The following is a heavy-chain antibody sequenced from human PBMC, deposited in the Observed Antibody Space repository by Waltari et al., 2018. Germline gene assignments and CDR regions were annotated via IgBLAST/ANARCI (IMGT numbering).Heavy chain of an antibody. CDR1: GGSISSYY. D-gene: IGHD5-12*01. CDR2: IYYSGST. CDR3: ARGGYVGNEDFDY. Sequence: QVQLQESGPGLVKPSETLSLTCTVSGGSISSYYWSWIRQPPGKVLEWIGYIYYSGSTNYNPSLKSRVTISVDTSKNQFSLNLSSLIAAYTAVYYCARGGYVGNEDFDYWGQGTLFTVSS. J-gene: IGHJ4*02. V-gene: IGHV4-59*01.